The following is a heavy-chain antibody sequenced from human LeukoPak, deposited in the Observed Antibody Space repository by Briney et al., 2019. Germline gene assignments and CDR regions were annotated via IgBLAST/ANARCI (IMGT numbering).Heavy chain of an antibody. V-gene: IGHV4-31*03. Sequence: SQTLPLTCTVSGGSISSGGYYWSWIRQHPGKGLEWIGYIYYSGSTYYNPSLKSRVTISVDTSKNQFSLKLSSVTAADTAVYYCAASSGSDEYFQHWGQGTLVTVSS. CDR2: IYYSGST. CDR1: GGSISSGGYY. CDR3: AASSGSDEYFQH. J-gene: IGHJ1*01. D-gene: IGHD1-26*01.